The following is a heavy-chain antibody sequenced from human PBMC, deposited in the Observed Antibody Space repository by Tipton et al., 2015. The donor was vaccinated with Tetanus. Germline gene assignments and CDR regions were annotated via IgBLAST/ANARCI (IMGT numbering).Heavy chain of an antibody. D-gene: IGHD3-3*02. CDR3: AKDHFRDAFDI. Sequence: SLRLSCAASGFTFSNYAMSWVRQAPGKGLEWVSVIYSGSTRTFYVDSTGGRFTVSRDDSKNMLYLQMNSLRAEDTAVYYRAKDHFRDAFDIWGQGTMVTVSS. J-gene: IGHJ3*02. CDR1: GFTFSNYA. V-gene: IGHV3-23*03. CDR2: IYSGSTRT.